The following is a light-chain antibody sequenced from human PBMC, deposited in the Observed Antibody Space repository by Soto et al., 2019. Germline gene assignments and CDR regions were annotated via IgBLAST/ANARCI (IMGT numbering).Light chain of an antibody. CDR2: ATS. Sequence: QMTQSPSSLSASVGDRISITCRASQTVSTYLNWYQQKPGKAPTLLISATSTLQSGVPSRFSGSGSGTEFTLTITSPQPEDFATYYCQQTYTTPRTFGQGTKVDIK. CDR1: QTVSTY. CDR3: QQTYTTPRT. V-gene: IGKV1-39*01. J-gene: IGKJ1*01.